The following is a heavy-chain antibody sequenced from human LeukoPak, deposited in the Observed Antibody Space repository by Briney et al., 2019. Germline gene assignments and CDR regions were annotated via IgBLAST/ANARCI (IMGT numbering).Heavy chain of an antibody. CDR2: IKQDGSEE. J-gene: IGHJ6*02. Sequence: GGSLRLSCAASGFTFSSYWMSWVRQAPGKGLEWVANIKQDGSEEVYVDSVKGRFTISRDNAKNSLFLQMNTLRAEDTAVYYCARDPYSSTWSYGMDVWGQGTTVTVCS. V-gene: IGHV3-7*05. CDR1: GFTFSSYW. CDR3: ARDPYSSTWSYGMDV. D-gene: IGHD6-6*01.